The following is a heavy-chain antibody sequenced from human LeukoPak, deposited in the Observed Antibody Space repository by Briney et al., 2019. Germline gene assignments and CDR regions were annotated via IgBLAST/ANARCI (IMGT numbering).Heavy chain of an antibody. Sequence: GGSLRRSCAASGFTFSNAWMSWVRQAPGKRLDWVGRIESKTDVATSDYAAPVKCRFTILRDDSKNTLYLQMNSLKTEDTAVYYCTTPWELPPNCWGQGTLVTVSS. CDR2: IESKTDVATS. CDR1: GFTFSNAW. J-gene: IGHJ4*02. D-gene: IGHD1-26*01. V-gene: IGHV3-15*04. CDR3: TTPWELPPNC.